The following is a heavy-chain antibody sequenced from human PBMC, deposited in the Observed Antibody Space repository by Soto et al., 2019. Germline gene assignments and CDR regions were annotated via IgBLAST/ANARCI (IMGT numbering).Heavy chain of an antibody. Sequence: DVQLLESGGGLVQPGGSLRLSCAASGFTFSGSAFSWVRQAPGKGLEWVSAISASGGNTYYADSVKGRFTISRDNSRNTLFLQMNTLRSEDTAVYYCARGRDGYYPLGGYWGQGTPVTVSS. D-gene: IGHD1-26*01. CDR3: ARGRDGYYPLGGY. V-gene: IGHV3-23*01. CDR1: GFTFSGSA. J-gene: IGHJ4*02. CDR2: ISASGGNT.